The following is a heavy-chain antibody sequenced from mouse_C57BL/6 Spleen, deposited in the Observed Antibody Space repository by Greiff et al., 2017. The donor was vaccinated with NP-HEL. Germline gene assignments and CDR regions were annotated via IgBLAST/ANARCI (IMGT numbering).Heavy chain of an antibody. Sequence: EVQWVESGGGLVKPGGSLKLSCAASGFTFSSYAMSWVRQTPEKRLEWVATISDGGSYTYYPDNVKGRFTISRDNAKNNLYLQMSHLKSEDTAMYYCARGGLLRRYFSVGGTGTTVTVSS. CDR2: ISDGGSYT. CDR1: GFTFSSYA. D-gene: IGHD1-1*01. V-gene: IGHV5-4*01. CDR3: ARGGLLRRYFSV. J-gene: IGHJ1*03.